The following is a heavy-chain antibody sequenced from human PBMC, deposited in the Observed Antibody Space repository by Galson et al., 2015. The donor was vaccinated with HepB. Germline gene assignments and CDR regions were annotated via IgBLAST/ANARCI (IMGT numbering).Heavy chain of an antibody. CDR1: GFTFSSYG. D-gene: IGHD6-13*01. CDR2: IWYDGSNK. CDR3: ARGHRYSSSWYRGFDY. V-gene: IGHV3-33*01. J-gene: IGHJ4*02. Sequence: SLRLSCAASGFTFSSYGMHWVRQAPGKGLEWVAVIWYDGSNKYYADSVKGRFTISRDNSKNTLYLQMNSLRAEDTAVYYCARGHRYSSSWYRGFDYWGQGTLVTVSS.